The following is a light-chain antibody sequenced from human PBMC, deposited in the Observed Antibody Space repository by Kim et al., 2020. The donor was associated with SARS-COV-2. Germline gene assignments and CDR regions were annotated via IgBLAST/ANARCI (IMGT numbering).Light chain of an antibody. CDR2: EDD. J-gene: IGLJ2*01. V-gene: IGLV6-57*04. Sequence: NFMLTQPHSVSESPGKTVTISCTRSSGSIDDNYVQWYQQRGGGVPTTVIYEDDQRPSGVSDRFSGSIDNSSNSASLTISGLRTEDEADYYCQSYNRDNVIFGGGTQLTVL. CDR3: QSYNRDNVI. CDR1: SGSIDDNY.